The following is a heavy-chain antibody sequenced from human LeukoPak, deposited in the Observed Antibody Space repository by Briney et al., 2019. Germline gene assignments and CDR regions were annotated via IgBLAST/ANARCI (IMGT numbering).Heavy chain of an antibody. D-gene: IGHD3-3*01. V-gene: IGHV3-21*01. J-gene: IGHJ3*02. CDR1: GFTFSSYS. CDR3: ARDLGDLLLGFDI. Sequence: PGRSLXLSCAASGFTFSSYSMNWVRQAPGKGLEWVSSISSSSSYIYYADSVKGRFTISRDNAKNSLYLQMNSLRAEDTAVYYCARDLGDLLLGFDIWGQGTMVTVSS. CDR2: ISSSSSYI.